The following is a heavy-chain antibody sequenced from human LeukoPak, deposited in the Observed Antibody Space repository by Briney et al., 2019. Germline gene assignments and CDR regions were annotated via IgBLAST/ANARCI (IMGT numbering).Heavy chain of an antibody. CDR2: INHSGST. Sequence: SETLSLTCTVSGGSISSYYWSWIRQPPGKGLEWIGEINHSGSTNYNPSLKSRVTISVDTSKNQFSLKLSSVTAADTAVYYCASLWPYQLSAFDIWGQGTMVTVSS. CDR1: GGSISSYY. J-gene: IGHJ3*02. V-gene: IGHV4-34*01. CDR3: ASLWPYQLSAFDI. D-gene: IGHD2-2*01.